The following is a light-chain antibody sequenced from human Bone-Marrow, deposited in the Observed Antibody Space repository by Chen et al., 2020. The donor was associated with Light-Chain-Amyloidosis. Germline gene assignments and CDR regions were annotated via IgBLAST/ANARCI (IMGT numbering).Light chain of an antibody. CDR2: GSS. V-gene: IGKV3-20*01. CDR3: QQYGTSPLT. CDR1: QTISSNY. J-gene: IGKJ4*01. Sequence: EIVLTPSPGTLSLSPGEGANLSCRDSQTISSNYLTWYQQKFGQAPRLLIYGSSSRATGIPDRFASSGSGTDFTLTINRLEPEDFAMYYCQQYGTSPLTFGGGTKVEIK.